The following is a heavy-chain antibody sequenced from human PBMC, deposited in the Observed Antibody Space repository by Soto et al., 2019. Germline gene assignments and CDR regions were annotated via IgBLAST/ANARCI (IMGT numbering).Heavy chain of an antibody. CDR1: GYSFTSYW. Sequence: PGESLKISCKGSGYSFTSYWIGWVRQMPGKGLEWMGIIYPGDSDTRYSPSFQGQVTISADKSISTAYLQWSSLKASDTAMYYCARLPPPIAAYLPQYFQHWGQGTLVTSPQ. CDR3: ARLPPPIAAYLPQYFQH. J-gene: IGHJ1*01. CDR2: IYPGDSDT. V-gene: IGHV5-51*01. D-gene: IGHD6-13*01.